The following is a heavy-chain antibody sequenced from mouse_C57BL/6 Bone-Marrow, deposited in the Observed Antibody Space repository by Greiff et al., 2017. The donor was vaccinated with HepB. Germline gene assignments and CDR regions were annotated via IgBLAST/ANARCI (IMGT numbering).Heavy chain of an antibody. J-gene: IGHJ3*01. Sequence: VQLQQSGPELVKPGASVKISCKASGYTFTDYYMNWVKQSHGKSLEWIGDINPNNGGTSYNQKFKGKATLTVDKSSSTAYMELRSLTSEDSAVYYCARDWYYGSFAYWGQGTLVTVSA. V-gene: IGHV1-26*01. D-gene: IGHD1-1*01. CDR1: GYTFTDYY. CDR3: ARDWYYGSFAY. CDR2: INPNNGGT.